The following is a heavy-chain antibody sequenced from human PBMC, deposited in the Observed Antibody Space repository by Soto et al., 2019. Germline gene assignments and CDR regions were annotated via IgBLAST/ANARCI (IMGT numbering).Heavy chain of an antibody. D-gene: IGHD3-16*02. V-gene: IGHV3-33*01. CDR1: GFTFSSYG. CDR2: IWYDGSNK. Sequence: QVQLVESGGGVVQPGRSLRLSCAASGFTFSSYGMHWVRQAPGKGLEWVAVIWYDGSNKYYADSVKGRFTISRDHSKNTLYLQMNSLRAEDTAVYYCARDLITFGGVIVPFDYWGQGTLVTVSS. J-gene: IGHJ4*02. CDR3: ARDLITFGGVIVPFDY.